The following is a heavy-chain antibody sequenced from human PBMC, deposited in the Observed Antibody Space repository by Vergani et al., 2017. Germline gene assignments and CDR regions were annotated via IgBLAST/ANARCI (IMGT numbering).Heavy chain of an antibody. J-gene: IGHJ4*02. D-gene: IGHD6-19*01. CDR2: IYYSGST. CDR1: GGSISSYY. CDR3: ARVSGVAVAGIYS. V-gene: IGHV4-59*08. Sequence: QLQLQESGPGLVKPSETLSLTCTVSGGSISSYYWSWIRQPPGKGLEWIGYIYYSGSTNYNPSLKSRVTISVDTSKNQFSLKLSSVTAADTAVYYCARVSGVAVAGIYSWGQGTLVTVSS.